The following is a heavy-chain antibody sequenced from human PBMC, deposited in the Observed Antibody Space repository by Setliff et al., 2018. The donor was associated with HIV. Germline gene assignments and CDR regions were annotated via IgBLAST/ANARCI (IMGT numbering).Heavy chain of an antibody. CDR3: ARKDDSSGYYFDY. CDR1: GGSISSSSYY. J-gene: IGHJ4*02. CDR2: IYYSGST. D-gene: IGHD3-22*01. V-gene: IGHV4-39*07. Sequence: PSETLSLTCTVSGGSISSSSYYWGWIRQPPGKGLEWIGSIYYSGSTYYNPSLKSRVTISVDTSKNQFSLKLSSVTAADTAVYYCARKDDSSGYYFDYWGQGTLVTVSS.